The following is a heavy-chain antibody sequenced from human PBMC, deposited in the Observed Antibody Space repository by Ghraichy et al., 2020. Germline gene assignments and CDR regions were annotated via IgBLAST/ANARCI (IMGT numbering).Heavy chain of an antibody. J-gene: IGHJ4*02. CDR1: GFTFSSNA. CDR3: ARSGLVGRVSSYYFDY. V-gene: IGHV3-23*01. D-gene: IGHD1-26*01. Sequence: GESLNISCAASGFTFSSNALSWVRQAPGKGLECVSTVSGGGAIAFYADSVKGRFTISRDNSKNTVYLQMRSLKDEDTAVYYCARSGLVGRVSSYYFDYWGQGALVTVSS. CDR2: VSGGGAIA.